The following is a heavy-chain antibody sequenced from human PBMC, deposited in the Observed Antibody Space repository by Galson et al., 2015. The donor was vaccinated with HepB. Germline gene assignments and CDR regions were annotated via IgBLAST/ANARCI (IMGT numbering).Heavy chain of an antibody. Sequence: SLRLSCAASGFTFSNYAMSWVRQAPGKGLEWVSDISGSVYITYYADSVKGRFTISRDNSKNTLFLQMNSLRDEDTAVYYCARYSGTYDSSGYYLRHYGLDVWGQGTTVTVSS. J-gene: IGHJ6*02. CDR2: ISGSVYIT. D-gene: IGHD3-22*01. V-gene: IGHV3-23*01. CDR3: ARYSGTYDSSGYYLRHYGLDV. CDR1: GFTFSNYA.